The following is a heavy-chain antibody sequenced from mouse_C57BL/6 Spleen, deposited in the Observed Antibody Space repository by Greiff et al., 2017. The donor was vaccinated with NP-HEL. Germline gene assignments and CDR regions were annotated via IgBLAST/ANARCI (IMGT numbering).Heavy chain of an antibody. Sequence: QVQLQQSGAELARPGASVKLSCKASGYTFTSYGISWVKQRTGQGLEWIGEIYPRSGNTYYNEKFKGKATLTADTSSSTADMELRSLTSEDSAVDFCASSITTVVAPYAMDDWGQGTSVTVSS. CDR2: IYPRSGNT. D-gene: IGHD1-1*01. J-gene: IGHJ4*01. CDR3: ASSITTVVAPYAMDD. V-gene: IGHV1-81*01. CDR1: GYTFTSYG.